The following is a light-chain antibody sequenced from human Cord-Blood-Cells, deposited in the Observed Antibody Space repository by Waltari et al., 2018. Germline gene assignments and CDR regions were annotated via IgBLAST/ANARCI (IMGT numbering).Light chain of an antibody. V-gene: IGLV2-14*01. CDR3: SSYTSSSTLVV. Sequence: QSALTQPASVSGSPGQSITISCPGTSSDVGGYNYVPWYQQHPGKAPKRMIYEVSNRPSGVSNRFSGSKSGNTASLTISGLQAEDEADYYCSSYTSSSTLVVFGGGTKLTVL. CDR2: EVS. J-gene: IGLJ2*01. CDR1: SSDVGGYNY.